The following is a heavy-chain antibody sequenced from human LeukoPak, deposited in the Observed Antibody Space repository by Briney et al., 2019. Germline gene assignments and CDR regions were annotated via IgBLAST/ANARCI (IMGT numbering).Heavy chain of an antibody. J-gene: IGHJ5*02. D-gene: IGHD3-10*01. V-gene: IGHV1-69*06. CDR3: ASTNYYGSGSYRGNWFDP. Sequence: GASVKVSCKASGGTFSSYAISWVRQAPGQGLEWMGGIIPIFGTANYAQKFQGRVTITADKSTSTAYMELSSLRSEDTAVYYCASTNYYGSGSYRGNWFDPWGQGTLVTVSS. CDR2: IIPIFGTA. CDR1: GGTFSSYA.